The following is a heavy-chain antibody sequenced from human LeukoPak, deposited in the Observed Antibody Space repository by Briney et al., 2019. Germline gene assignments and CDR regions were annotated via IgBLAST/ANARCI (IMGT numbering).Heavy chain of an antibody. CDR2: IKKDGSGI. J-gene: IGHJ6*04. V-gene: IGHV3-7*03. D-gene: IGHD1/OR15-1a*01. CDR1: GFPFSNSW. Sequence: GGSLRLSCAVSGFPFSNSWMYWVRQAPGKGLEGVANIKKDGSGISYVDSVKGRFIISRDNARNSLYLQMNSLRVEDTAVYFCAGGNSMDVWGKGTSVTVSS. CDR3: AGGNSMDV.